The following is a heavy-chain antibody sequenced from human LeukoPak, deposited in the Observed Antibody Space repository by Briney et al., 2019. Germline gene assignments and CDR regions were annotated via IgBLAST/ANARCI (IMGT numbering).Heavy chain of an antibody. D-gene: IGHD3-22*01. V-gene: IGHV4-34*01. CDR1: GGSFSGYY. Sequence: PSETLSLTCAVYGGSFSGYYWSWIRQPPGKGLEWIGEINHSGSTNYNPSLESRVTISVDTSKNQFSLKLSSVTAADTAVYYCARGRMIVVVITLKNYFDYWGQGTLVTVSS. J-gene: IGHJ4*02. CDR3: ARGRMIVVVITLKNYFDY. CDR2: INHSGST.